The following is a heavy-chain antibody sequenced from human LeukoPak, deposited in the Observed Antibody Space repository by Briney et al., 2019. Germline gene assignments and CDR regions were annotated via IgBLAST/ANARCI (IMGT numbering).Heavy chain of an antibody. V-gene: IGHV4-39*01. CDR2: MYYSGST. D-gene: IGHD6-19*01. Sequence: PSETLSLTCSGGFISSSNFYWGWIRQPPGKGLEFIGSMYYSGSTYYSPSLKSRVTISVDTSKNQFSLKLTSVTAADTAVYYCASQTSIPLAGXXVWDSWGQGTLVTVSS. J-gene: IGHJ4*02. CDR3: ASQTSIPLAGXXVWDS. CDR1: GGFISSSNFY.